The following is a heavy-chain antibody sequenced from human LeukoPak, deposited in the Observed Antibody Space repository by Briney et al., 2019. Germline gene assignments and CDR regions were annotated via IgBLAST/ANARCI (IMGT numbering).Heavy chain of an antibody. CDR2: INHSGST. Sequence: TSETLSLTCAVYGGSFSGYYWSWIRQPPGKGPEWIGEINHSGSTNYNPSLKSRVTISVDTSKNQFSLKLSSVTAADTAVYYCARDDDYYWYFDLWGRGTLVTVSS. CDR1: GGSFSGYY. J-gene: IGHJ2*01. D-gene: IGHD1-1*01. CDR3: ARDDDYYWYFDL. V-gene: IGHV4-34*01.